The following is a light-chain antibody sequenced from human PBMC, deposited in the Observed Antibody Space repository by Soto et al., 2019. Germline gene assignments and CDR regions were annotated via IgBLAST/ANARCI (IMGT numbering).Light chain of an antibody. J-gene: IGLJ1*01. CDR3: TSYTSSSTYV. CDR2: DVS. Sequence: QSVLTQPASVSGSPGQSITISCTGTSSVVGGYNYVSWYQQHPGKAPKFMIYDVSNRPSGVSNRFSGSKSGNTASLTISGLQAEDEADYYCTSYTSSSTYVFGAGTKVTVL. V-gene: IGLV2-14*01. CDR1: SSVVGGYNY.